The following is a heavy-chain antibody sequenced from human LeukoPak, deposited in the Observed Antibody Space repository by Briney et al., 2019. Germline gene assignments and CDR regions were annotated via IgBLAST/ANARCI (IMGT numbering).Heavy chain of an antibody. V-gene: IGHV4-34*01. CDR3: ARGRNYDYVWGSYRYAAFDY. D-gene: IGHD3-16*02. CDR1: GGSFSGYY. Sequence: SETLSLTCAVYGGSFSGYYWSWIRQPPGKGLEWIGEINHSGSTNHNPSLKSRVTISVDTSKNQFSLKLSSVTAADTAVYYCARGRNYDYVWGSYRYAAFDYWGQGTLVTVSS. J-gene: IGHJ4*02. CDR2: INHSGST.